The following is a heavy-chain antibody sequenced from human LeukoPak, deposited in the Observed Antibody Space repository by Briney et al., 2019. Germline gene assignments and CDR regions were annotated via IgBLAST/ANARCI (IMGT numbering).Heavy chain of an antibody. D-gene: IGHD2-2*01. J-gene: IGHJ6*03. CDR1: GGSISSYY. CDR2: IYYSGST. V-gene: IGHV4-59*01. CDR3: ARALGYCTSTSCYEAGYYYYYYMDV. Sequence: PSETLSLTCTVSGGSISSYYWSWIRQPPGRGLEWIGYIYYSGSTNYNPSLKSRVTISVDTSKNQFSLKLSSVTAADTAVYYCARALGYCTSTSCYEAGYYYYYYMDVWDKGTTVTVSS.